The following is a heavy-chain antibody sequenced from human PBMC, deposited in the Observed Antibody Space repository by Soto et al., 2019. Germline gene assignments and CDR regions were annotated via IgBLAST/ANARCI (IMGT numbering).Heavy chain of an antibody. J-gene: IGHJ4*02. Sequence: HPGGSLRLSCTASGVTFSAYAMGWVRQVPEKGLEWVSVVSSSGSRAWYEDSVRGRFAISRDNSKNTLYLQMNSLRDEDTAIYYCVTDPEHDHGLLFDYWGLGTQVTVSS. CDR3: VTDPEHDHGLLFDY. CDR1: GVTFSAYA. CDR2: VSSSGSRA. D-gene: IGHD1-1*01. V-gene: IGHV3-23*01.